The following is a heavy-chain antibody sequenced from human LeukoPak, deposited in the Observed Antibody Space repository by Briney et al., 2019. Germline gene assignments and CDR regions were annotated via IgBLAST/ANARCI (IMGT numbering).Heavy chain of an antibody. Sequence: PGGSLRLSCAASGFIFSNYAMHCVRQAPGKGLEWVAVISYDGSNKYYADSVKGRFTISRDNSKNTLYLQMNSLRAEDTAVYYCAKEPVDYWGQGTLVTVSS. CDR3: AKEPVDY. V-gene: IGHV3-30*04. J-gene: IGHJ4*02. D-gene: IGHD1-14*01. CDR1: GFIFSNYA. CDR2: ISYDGSNK.